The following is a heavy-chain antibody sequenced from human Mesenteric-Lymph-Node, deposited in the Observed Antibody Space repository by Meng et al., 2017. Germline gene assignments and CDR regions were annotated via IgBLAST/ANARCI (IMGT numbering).Heavy chain of an antibody. CDR1: GGSVSSGNNY. CDR2: IHYSGTT. Sequence: VQLQESGPGLVKPSQTLSLTCTVSGGSVSSGNNYWSWIRQPPGKGLEWIGYIHYSGTTYYNPSLKSRIAISLDTSKNQFSLNLNSVTAADAAVYYCARDSPGGYGYFDPWGQGTLVTVSS. V-gene: IGHV4-30-4*01. D-gene: IGHD5-12*01. CDR3: ARDSPGGYGYFDP. J-gene: IGHJ4*02.